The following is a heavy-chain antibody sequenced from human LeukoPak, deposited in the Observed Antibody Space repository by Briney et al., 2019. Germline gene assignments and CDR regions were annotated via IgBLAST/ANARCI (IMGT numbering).Heavy chain of an antibody. V-gene: IGHV5-51*01. CDR3: ARNSHSNGMDV. J-gene: IGHJ6*02. CDR2: IYPGDSDT. CDR1: GYTFTTYW. Sequence: GESLKISCQDSGYTFTTYWIGWVRQMPGDGLEWMGIIYPGDSDTTYSPSFQGQVTFSADKSISTAYLQWRSLKASDTAMYYCARNSHSNGMDVWGQGTTVTVSS. D-gene: IGHD2-15*01.